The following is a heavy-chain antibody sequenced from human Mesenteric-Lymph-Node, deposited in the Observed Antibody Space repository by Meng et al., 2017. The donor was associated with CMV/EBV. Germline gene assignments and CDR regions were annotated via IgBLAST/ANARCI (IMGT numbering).Heavy chain of an antibody. CDR2: ISGSGETT. Sequence: GESLKISCAASGFTFSFSSYAMSWVRQAPGKGLEWVSCISGSGETTYYADSVKGRFTISRDNSKKTLSLQMNSLRAGDTAVYYCARNYDFWSGYQDYWGQGTLVTVSS. D-gene: IGHD3-3*01. V-gene: IGHV3-23*01. J-gene: IGHJ4*02. CDR1: GFTFSFSSYA. CDR3: ARNYDFWSGYQDY.